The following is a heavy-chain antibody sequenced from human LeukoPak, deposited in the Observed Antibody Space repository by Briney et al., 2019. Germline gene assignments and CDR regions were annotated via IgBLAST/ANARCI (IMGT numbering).Heavy chain of an antibody. CDR1: GGSISSYY. CDR2: IYYSGST. Sequence: PSETLSLTCTVSGGSISSYYWSWIRQPPGKGLEWIGYIYYSGSTNYNPSLKSRVTISVDTSKNQFSLKLSSVTAADTAVYYCARESGENYGSGSYYDYWGQGTLVTVSS. V-gene: IGHV4-59*01. J-gene: IGHJ4*02. CDR3: ARESGENYGSGSYYDY. D-gene: IGHD3-10*01.